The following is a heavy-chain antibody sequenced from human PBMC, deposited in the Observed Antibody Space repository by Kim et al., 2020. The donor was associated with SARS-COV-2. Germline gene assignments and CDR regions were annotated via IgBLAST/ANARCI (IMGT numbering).Heavy chain of an antibody. V-gene: IGHV3-66*01. CDR3: ARCGVGYPSAFDI. J-gene: IGHJ3*02. D-gene: IGHD3-22*01. Sequence: YADSVKGRFTISRDNSKNALYLQMNSLRAEDTAVYYSARCGVGYPSAFDIWGQGTMVTVSS.